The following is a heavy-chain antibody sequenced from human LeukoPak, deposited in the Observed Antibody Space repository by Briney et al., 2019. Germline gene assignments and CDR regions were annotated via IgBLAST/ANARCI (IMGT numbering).Heavy chain of an antibody. J-gene: IGHJ3*02. Sequence: GGSLRLSCAASGFTFSSYWMSWVRQAPGKGLEWVANIKQDGSEKYYVGSVKGRFTISRDNAKNSLYLQMNSLRAEDTAVYYCARLNPQGAFDIWGQGTMVTVSS. CDR3: ARLNPQGAFDI. CDR1: GFTFSSYW. V-gene: IGHV3-7*01. CDR2: IKQDGSEK.